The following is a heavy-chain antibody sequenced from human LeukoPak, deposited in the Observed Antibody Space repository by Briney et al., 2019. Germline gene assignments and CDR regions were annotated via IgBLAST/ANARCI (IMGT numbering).Heavy chain of an antibody. V-gene: IGHV4-59*01. J-gene: IGHJ3*02. Sequence: PSETLSLTCTVSGGSISSYYWSWIRQPPGKGLEWIGYIYYSGSTNYNPSLKSRVTISVDTSKNQFSLKLSSVTAADTAVYYCARVRFGFLDAFDIWGQGTMVTASS. CDR1: GGSISSYY. CDR2: IYYSGST. D-gene: IGHD3-10*01. CDR3: ARVRFGFLDAFDI.